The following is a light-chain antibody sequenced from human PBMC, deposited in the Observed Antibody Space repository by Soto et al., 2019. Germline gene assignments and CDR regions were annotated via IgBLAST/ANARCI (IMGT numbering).Light chain of an antibody. J-gene: IGLJ2*01. CDR1: SGSIASNY. Sequence: NFMLTQPHSVSESPGKTVTISCTRSSGSIASNYVQWYQQRPGSAPTPVIYEDNERPSGVPDRFSGPIDSSSNSASLTISGLKTDDEADYYCQSYHSGNVVFGGGTKLTVL. CDR2: EDN. CDR3: QSYHSGNVV. V-gene: IGLV6-57*04.